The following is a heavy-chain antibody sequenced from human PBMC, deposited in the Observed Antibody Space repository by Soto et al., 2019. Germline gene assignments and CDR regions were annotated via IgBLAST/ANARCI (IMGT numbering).Heavy chain of an antibody. V-gene: IGHV1-2*02. Sequence: ASVKVSCKASGYTFTGFYIHCLRQAPGQGPEWMGWINPVSGTTNYAQNFHGRVTMTRDTSISTAYMELIRLRSDDTAVYYCARIPLFGVVIDWFDPWGQGTRVTGS. CDR3: ARIPLFGVVIDWFDP. J-gene: IGHJ5*02. CDR2: INPVSGTT. D-gene: IGHD3-3*01. CDR1: GYTFTGFY.